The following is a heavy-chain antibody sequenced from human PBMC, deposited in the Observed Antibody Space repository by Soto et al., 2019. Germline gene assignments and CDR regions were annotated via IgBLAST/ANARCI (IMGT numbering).Heavy chain of an antibody. J-gene: IGHJ4*02. Sequence: GGSLRLPCAASGIPSSRYGMRWVRPAPGKGLEWVAVISYDVSNKYYAEPVKGRFTISRDNSKNTLYLQMNSLRAEDTAVYYCAKEGRHYESSGYYDYWGQGTLVTVSS. CDR1: GIPSSRYG. CDR2: ISYDVSNK. V-gene: IGHV3-30*18. CDR3: AKEGRHYESSGYYDY. D-gene: IGHD3-22*01.